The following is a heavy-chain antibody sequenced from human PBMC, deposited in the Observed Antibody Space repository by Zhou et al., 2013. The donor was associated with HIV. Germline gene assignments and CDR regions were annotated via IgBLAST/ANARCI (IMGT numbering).Heavy chain of an antibody. J-gene: IGHJ4*02. CDR3: ANLYSGYDPAGEPTDY. D-gene: IGHD5-12*01. V-gene: IGHV1-69*14. CDR1: GGTFSSHS. Sequence: QVQLVQSGTEVKKPGSSVKVSCKTSGGTFSSHSIIWVRQAPGQGLEWMGGIVPIFNSPSYAQKFQGRVTITADTSTETVYMELSSLTSEDTALYYCANLYSGYDPAGEPTDYWGQGTLVTVSS. CDR2: IVPIFNSP.